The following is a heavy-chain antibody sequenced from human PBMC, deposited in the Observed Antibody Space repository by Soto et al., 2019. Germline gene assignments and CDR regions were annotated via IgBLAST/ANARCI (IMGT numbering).Heavy chain of an antibody. V-gene: IGHV3-33*01. CDR2: IWYDGTNT. D-gene: IGHD3-3*01. CDR1: GFTFSTYG. CDR3: ARTPSVILEWLLGYFDY. Sequence: GGSLRLSCTASGFTFSTYGMHWVRQAPGKGLEWVAIIWYDGTNTYYADSVKGRFTISRDNSKNTLYLQMNSLRAEDTAVYYCARTPSVILEWLLGYFDYWGQGTLVTVSS. J-gene: IGHJ4*02.